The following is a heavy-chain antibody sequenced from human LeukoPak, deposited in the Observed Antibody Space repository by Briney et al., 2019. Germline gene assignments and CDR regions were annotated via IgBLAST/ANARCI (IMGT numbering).Heavy chain of an antibody. CDR1: GYTFTSYY. Sequence: ASLKVSCKASGYTFTSYYMHWVRQAPGQRLEWIGIINPSGGSTSYAQKFQGRVTMTRDTSTSTVYMELSSLRSEDTAVYYCARDCTEDIVVVPAARSPNWFDPWGQGTLVTVSS. CDR3: ARDCTEDIVVVPAARSPNWFDP. CDR2: INPSGGST. D-gene: IGHD2-2*01. J-gene: IGHJ5*02. V-gene: IGHV1-46*01.